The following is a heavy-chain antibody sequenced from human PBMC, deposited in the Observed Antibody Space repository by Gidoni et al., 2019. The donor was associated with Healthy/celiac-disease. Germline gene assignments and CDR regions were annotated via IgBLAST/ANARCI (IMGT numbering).Heavy chain of an antibody. CDR3: ARGCSGGSCYRSYRFDP. CDR1: GFTVSSSA. V-gene: IGHV3-30*01. J-gene: IGHJ5*02. CDR2: ISYDGSNK. D-gene: IGHD2-15*01. Sequence: QVQLVESGGGVVQPGRSLRPSCAASGFTVSSSAMHWVRQAPGKGLDWVAVISYDGSNKYYADSVKGRFTISRDNSKNTLYLQMNSLRAEDTAVYYCARGCSGGSCYRSYRFDPWGQGTLVTVSS.